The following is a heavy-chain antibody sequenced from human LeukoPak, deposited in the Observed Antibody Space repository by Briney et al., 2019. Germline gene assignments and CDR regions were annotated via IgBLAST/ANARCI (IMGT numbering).Heavy chain of an antibody. V-gene: IGHV4-59*01. D-gene: IGHD6-19*01. CDR2: IYYNGGT. J-gene: IGHJ5*02. Sequence: SETLSLTCTVSGGSIISYYWSWIRQPPGKGLEWIGYIYYNGGTNYSPSLKSRVTISVDTSKNHFSLKLNSVTAADTAVYFCARGNSSGFTWWFDPWGQGTLVTVSS. CDR3: ARGNSSGFTWWFDP. CDR1: GGSIISYY.